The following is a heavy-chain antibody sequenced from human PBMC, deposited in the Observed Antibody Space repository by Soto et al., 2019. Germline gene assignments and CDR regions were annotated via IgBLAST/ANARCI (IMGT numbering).Heavy chain of an antibody. V-gene: IGHV5-51*01. CDR3: ARAISTSPLIDY. CDR2: IYAGDSET. CDR1: GYSFTNYW. D-gene: IGHD3-3*02. J-gene: IGHJ4*02. Sequence: EVQLVQSGAEVKKPGESLKISCKGSGYSFTNYWVAWVRRVPGRGLEWMGLIYAGDSETKYSPSFQGQATISADKSIRTASLHWTSLRASDPAMYYCARAISTSPLIDYWGQGTLVTVSS.